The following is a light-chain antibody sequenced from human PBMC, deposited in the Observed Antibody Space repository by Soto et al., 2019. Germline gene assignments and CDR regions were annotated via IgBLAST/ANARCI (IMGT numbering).Light chain of an antibody. Sequence: QSVLTQPPSASGTPGQRVTISCCGSSSNIGSNTVNWYQQLPGTAPKLLIYSNNQRPSGVPDRFSGSKSGTSASLAISGLQSEDEADYYRAAWDDSLNGVVFGGGTKVTVL. V-gene: IGLV1-44*01. J-gene: IGLJ2*01. CDR3: AAWDDSLNGVV. CDR1: SSNIGSNT. CDR2: SNN.